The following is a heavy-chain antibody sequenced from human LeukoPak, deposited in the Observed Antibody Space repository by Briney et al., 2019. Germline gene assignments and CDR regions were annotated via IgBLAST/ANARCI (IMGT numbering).Heavy chain of an antibody. D-gene: IGHD6-19*01. V-gene: IGHV3-43*02. CDR3: VKDIENSSGWYEGVDY. Sequence: GGSLRLSCAASGFTFDDYAMHWVRQAPGKGLEWVSLISGDGGSTFYADSMKGRFTISRDNSKNSLFLQMNSLGTEDTALYYCVKDIENSSGWYEGVDYWGQGTLVTVSS. CDR2: ISGDGGST. CDR1: GFTFDDYA. J-gene: IGHJ4*02.